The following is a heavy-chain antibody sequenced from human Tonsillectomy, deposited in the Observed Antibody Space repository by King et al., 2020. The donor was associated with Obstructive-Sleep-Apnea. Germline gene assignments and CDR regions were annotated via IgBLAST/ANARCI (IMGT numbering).Heavy chain of an antibody. CDR3: ARHRGVEDYGGYGDYFDY. V-gene: IGHV4-59*08. Sequence: QLQESGPGLVKPSETLSLTCTVSADSISNYYWSWIRQPPGKGLEWIGYMFYSGNTNYNPSLKSRVTISVDTSKIQFSLRLNSVTAADTAIYYCARHRGVEDYGGYGDYFDYWGQGTLVTVSP. CDR2: MFYSGNT. CDR1: ADSISNYY. D-gene: IGHD5-12*01. J-gene: IGHJ4*02.